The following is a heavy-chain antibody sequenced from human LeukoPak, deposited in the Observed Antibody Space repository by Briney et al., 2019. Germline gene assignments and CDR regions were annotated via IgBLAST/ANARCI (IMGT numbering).Heavy chain of an antibody. CDR1: GFNFDNFA. D-gene: IGHD5-24*01. J-gene: IGHJ4*02. CDR2: ISHDGRTK. V-gene: IGHV3-30*04. Sequence: GGSLGLSCVVSGFNFDNFAMHWVRQPLGKGLEWVAVISHDGRTKYYADSMKGRITISRDNSKNTLFLQMNNLRSEDTAVYFCARPSPPGDGYNPPDHWGQGTLVTVSS. CDR3: ARPSPPGDGYNPPDH.